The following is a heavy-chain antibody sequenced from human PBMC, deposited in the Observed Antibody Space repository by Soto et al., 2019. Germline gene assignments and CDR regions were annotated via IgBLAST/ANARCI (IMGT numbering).Heavy chain of an antibody. V-gene: IGHV4-34*01. CDR3: ASAPVVRGGGLSY. D-gene: IGHD3-10*01. CDR1: GGSFSGYY. J-gene: IGHJ4*02. Sequence: QVQLQQWGAGLLKPSETLSLTCAVYGGSFSGYYWSWIRQPPGKGLEWIGEINHSGSTNYNPSLTSRVXXSXDXXKHQCSLTLSSVPAAATAVYCCASAPVVRGGGLSYWGQGTLVTVSS. CDR2: INHSGST.